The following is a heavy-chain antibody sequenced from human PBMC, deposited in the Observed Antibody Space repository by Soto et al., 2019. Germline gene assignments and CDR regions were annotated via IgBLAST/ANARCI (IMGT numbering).Heavy chain of an antibody. V-gene: IGHV3-30*18. CDR3: AKEGNWSSWDEWDYYYGMDV. D-gene: IGHD6-13*01. CDR2: ISYDGSNK. CDR1: GFTFSSYG. Sequence: QVQLVESGGGVVQPGRSLRLSCAASGFTFSSYGMHWVRQAPGKGLEWVAVISYDGSNKYYADSVKGRFTISRDNSKNTLYLQMNSLRAEDTAVYYCAKEGNWSSWDEWDYYYGMDVWGQGTTVTVSS. J-gene: IGHJ6*02.